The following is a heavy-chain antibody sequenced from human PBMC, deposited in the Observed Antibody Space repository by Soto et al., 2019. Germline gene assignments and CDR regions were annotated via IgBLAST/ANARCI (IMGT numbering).Heavy chain of an antibody. CDR1: GFMFSAYA. V-gene: IGHV3-30*04. Sequence: GGSLRLSCAASGFMFSAYAMVWVRQAPGKGLEWVAAISYDGTNKYYADSIKGRFTISRDNSANTPFLQVNSLRREDTAMYYCARAPSTYTSGWYGIDYWGHGTLVTVSS. CDR3: ARAPSTYTSGWYGIDY. J-gene: IGHJ4*01. CDR2: ISYDGTNK. D-gene: IGHD6-19*01.